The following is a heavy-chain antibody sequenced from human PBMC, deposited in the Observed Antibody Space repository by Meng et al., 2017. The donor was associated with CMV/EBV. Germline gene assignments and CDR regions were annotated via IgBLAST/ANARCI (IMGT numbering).Heavy chain of an antibody. V-gene: IGHV3-48*04. CDR1: GFTFSTYS. CDR3: ASTPQYYSDGSGYLVSGGN. J-gene: IGHJ4*02. CDR2: ISSSSTTI. D-gene: IGHD3-22*01. Sequence: GESLKISCAASGFTFSTYSMNWFRQAPGKGLEWVSYISSSSTTIYYADSVKGRFTISRDNAKHSLYLQMKNLRAQDTAVYYCASTPQYYSDGSGYLVSGGNWGQGTLVTVSS.